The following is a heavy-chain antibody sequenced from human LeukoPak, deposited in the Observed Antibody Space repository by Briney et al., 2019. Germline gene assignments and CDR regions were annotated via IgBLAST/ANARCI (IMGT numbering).Heavy chain of an antibody. CDR2: IYYSGST. CDR1: GGSISNGGYY. J-gene: IGHJ5*02. V-gene: IGHV4-31*03. D-gene: IGHD3-3*01. Sequence: SETLSLTCTVSGGSISNGGYYWSWIRQHPGKGLEWIGYIYYSGSTYYNPSLKSRVTISVDTSKNQFSLKLSSVTAADTAVYYCARGETYYDFWSGYYDNWFDPWGQGTLVTVSS. CDR3: ARGETYYDFWSGYYDNWFDP.